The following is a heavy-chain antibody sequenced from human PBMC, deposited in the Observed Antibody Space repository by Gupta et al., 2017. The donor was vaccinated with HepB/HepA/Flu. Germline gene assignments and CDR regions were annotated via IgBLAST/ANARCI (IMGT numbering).Heavy chain of an antibody. CDR2: IYYSGST. CDR3: ARVYRVPAAMDY. Sequence: VQLQESGPGLVSPSEPLSLTCTVPGVPISSYNGSWIRQPPGKGLEWIGYIYYSGSTNYNPSLKSRVTISVDTSKNQFSLKLSSVTAADTTVYYCARVYRVPAAMDYWGQGTLVTVSS. J-gene: IGHJ4*02. D-gene: IGHD2-2*01. CDR1: GVPISSYN. V-gene: IGHV4-59*01.